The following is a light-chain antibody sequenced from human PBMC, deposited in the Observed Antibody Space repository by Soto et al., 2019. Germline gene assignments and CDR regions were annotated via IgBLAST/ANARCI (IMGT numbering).Light chain of an antibody. CDR3: QQYDTLPLA. CDR1: QGVGNW. J-gene: IGKJ5*01. CDR2: ASS. Sequence: DIQMTQSPSSVSASVGDRVTITCRASQGVGNWLAWYQQKPGKAPKLLIYASSTLQSGVPSRFSGSGSGTDFTFTISSLQPEDIATYYCQQYDTLPLAFGQGTRLEIK. V-gene: IGKV1-12*01.